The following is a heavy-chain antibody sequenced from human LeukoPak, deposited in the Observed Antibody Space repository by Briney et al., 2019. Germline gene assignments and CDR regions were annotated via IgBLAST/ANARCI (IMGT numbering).Heavy chain of an antibody. D-gene: IGHD1-1*01. Sequence: GGSLRLSCAASGFTFSSYWMQWVRQAPGRGLVWVSRINSDGSSTSYADSVKGRFTISRDNSKNTLYLQMNSLRAEDTAVYYCAKDLGIQLEPLDYWGQGTLVTVSS. CDR3: AKDLGIQLEPLDY. V-gene: IGHV3-74*01. CDR1: GFTFSSYW. J-gene: IGHJ4*02. CDR2: INSDGSST.